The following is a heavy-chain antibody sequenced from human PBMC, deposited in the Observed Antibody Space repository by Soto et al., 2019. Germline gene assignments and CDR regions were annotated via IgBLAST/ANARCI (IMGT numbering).Heavy chain of an antibody. D-gene: IGHD6-13*01. CDR3: ARHPYTSTWYNWFDP. V-gene: IGHV4-39*01. J-gene: IGHJ5*02. CDR1: GGSISSSSYY. Sequence: PSETLSLTCTVSGGSISSSSYYWAGIRQPPGKGLEWIGSMFYTGSTYYDPSLRSRVIISVDRPKNQISLKLSSVTAADTAVYYCARHPYTSTWYNWFDPWGRGTRVTVS. CDR2: MFYTGST.